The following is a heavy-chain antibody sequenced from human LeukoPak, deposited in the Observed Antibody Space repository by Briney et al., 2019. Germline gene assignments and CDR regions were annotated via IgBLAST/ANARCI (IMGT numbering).Heavy chain of an antibody. CDR2: INQDETEK. CDR3: ARESRPEGRLIDIDF. Sequence: GGSLRLSYAASGFTFSDYWMSWVRQAPGKGLEWVADINQDETEKNHVDSVRGRFTISRDNAENSLYLQMNSLRDEDTALYYCARESRPEGRLIDIDFWGQGTLVTVSS. CDR1: GFTFSDYW. J-gene: IGHJ4*02. V-gene: IGHV3-7*01. D-gene: IGHD1-1*01.